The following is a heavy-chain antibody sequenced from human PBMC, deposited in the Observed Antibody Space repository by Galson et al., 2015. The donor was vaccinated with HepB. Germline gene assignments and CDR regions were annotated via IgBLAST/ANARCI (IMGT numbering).Heavy chain of an antibody. CDR2: ISGSGGST. J-gene: IGHJ4*02. D-gene: IGHD2-2*01. Sequence: SLRLSCAASGFTFSSYAMTWVRQAPGKGLEWVSAISGSGGSTYYADSVKGRFTMSRDNSKNTLYLQMNSLRAEDTAVYYCAKGYCSSTSCYFVDATGHWGQGTLVTVSS. V-gene: IGHV3-23*01. CDR3: AKGYCSSTSCYFVDATGH. CDR1: GFTFSSYA.